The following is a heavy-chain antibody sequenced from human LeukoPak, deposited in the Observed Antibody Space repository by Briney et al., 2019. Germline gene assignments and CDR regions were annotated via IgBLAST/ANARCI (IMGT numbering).Heavy chain of an antibody. CDR2: IYYSGST. Sequence: SETLSLTCTVSGGSISSYYLSWIRQPPGKGLEWIGYIYYSGSTNYNPSLKSRVTISVDTSKNQFSLKLSSVTAADTAVYYCAREQYFDLWGRGTLVTVSS. V-gene: IGHV4-59*01. CDR3: AREQYFDL. J-gene: IGHJ2*01. CDR1: GGSISSYY.